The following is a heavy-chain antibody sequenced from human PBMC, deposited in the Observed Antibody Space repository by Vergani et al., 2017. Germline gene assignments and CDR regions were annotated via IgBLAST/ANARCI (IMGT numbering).Heavy chain of an antibody. Sequence: QLQLQESGPGLVKPSETLSLTCTVSGGSISSSSYYWGWIRQPPGKGLEWIGSIYYNGSTYYNPSLKNRVTLSVDTSKNQFSLKLSPVTAADTAVYYCARPMTTVNNWFDPWGQGTLVTVSS. CDR2: IYYNGST. D-gene: IGHD4-17*01. CDR3: ARPMTTVNNWFDP. V-gene: IGHV4-39*01. J-gene: IGHJ5*02. CDR1: GGSISSSSYY.